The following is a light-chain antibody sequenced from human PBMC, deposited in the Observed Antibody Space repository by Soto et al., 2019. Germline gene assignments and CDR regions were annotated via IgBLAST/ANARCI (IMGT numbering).Light chain of an antibody. Sequence: QSVLTQPPSVSGXXXXRVXXXXXGXXXXXGAGYDVHWYHQVPGTAPKLLIYGNNNRPSGVPDRFSGSRSGTSASLAITGLQAEDEADYYCQSFDTNLRGSVFGGGTKVTVL. CDR3: QSFDTNLRGSV. CDR2: GNN. CDR1: XXXXGAGYD. V-gene: IGLV1-40*01. J-gene: IGLJ3*02.